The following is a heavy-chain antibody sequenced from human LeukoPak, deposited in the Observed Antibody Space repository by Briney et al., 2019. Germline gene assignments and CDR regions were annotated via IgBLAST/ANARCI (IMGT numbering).Heavy chain of an antibody. CDR1: GFTFSSYV. Sequence: GGSLRLSCAASGFTFSSYVMNWVRQAPGKGLEWVSGISDSGGGTYYADSVKGRFTISRDNSKNTLYLQMNSPRAEDTAVYYCAKLPGRAADYWGQGTLVTVSS. CDR3: AKLPGRAADY. J-gene: IGHJ4*02. CDR2: ISDSGGGT. V-gene: IGHV3-23*01.